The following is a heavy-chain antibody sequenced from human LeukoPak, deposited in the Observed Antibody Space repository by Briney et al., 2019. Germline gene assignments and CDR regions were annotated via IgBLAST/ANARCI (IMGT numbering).Heavy chain of an antibody. CDR3: ARDSSMLRGPLVIYYFDF. D-gene: IGHD3-10*01. CDR1: GFTFASYA. J-gene: IGHJ4*02. CDR2: FSGSGGST. Sequence: GGSLRLSCAASGFTFASYAMSWVRQAPGKGPEWVSAFSGSGGSTYYADSVKGRFTISRDNSKNTLYLQMNSLRVEDTAVYYCARDSSMLRGPLVIYYFDFWGQGTLVTVSS. V-gene: IGHV3-23*01.